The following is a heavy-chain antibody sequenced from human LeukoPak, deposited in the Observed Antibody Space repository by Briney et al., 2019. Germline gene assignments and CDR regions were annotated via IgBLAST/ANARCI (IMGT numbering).Heavy chain of an antibody. V-gene: IGHV4-34*01. CDR1: GCSFCGYY. Sequence: PSVTLSLPCAAYGCSFCGYYWSWIRQPPGKGLEWLGEINHSGSTNYNPSLTSRVTISVDMSNNQCSLLFFFLTAAATALYYCARVLGYYYGLGSYYYLLGQGTLVS. CDR3: ARVLGYYYGLGSYYYL. J-gene: IGHJ5*02. D-gene: IGHD3-10*01. CDR2: INHSGST.